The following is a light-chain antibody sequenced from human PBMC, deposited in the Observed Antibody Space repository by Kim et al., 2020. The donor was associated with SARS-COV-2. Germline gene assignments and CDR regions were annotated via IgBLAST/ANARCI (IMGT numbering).Light chain of an antibody. Sequence: PGQSVTICCTGTSSDGGGYNYVSWYQQQPGKAPKLLIYDVSKRPSGVPERFSGSKSGNTSSLTISGLQAEDEADYYCCSYAGSYLVFGGGTQLTVL. J-gene: IGLJ2*01. CDR3: CSYAGSYLV. V-gene: IGLV2-11*01. CDR1: SSDGGGYNY. CDR2: DVS.